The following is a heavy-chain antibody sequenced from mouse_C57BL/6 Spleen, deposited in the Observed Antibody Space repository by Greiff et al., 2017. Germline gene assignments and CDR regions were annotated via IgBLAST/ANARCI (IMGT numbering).Heavy chain of an antibody. CDR1: GYTFTEYT. Sequence: VMLVESGAELVKPGASVKLSCKASGYTFTEYTIHWVKQRSGQGLAWIGWFYPGSGSITYNEKFKDKATLTADKSSSTVYMELSRLTSEDSAVYCCERHGYYDYDGEYYFDCWGQGPTLTVAS. D-gene: IGHD2-4*01. V-gene: IGHV1-62-2*01. CDR3: ERHGYYDYDGEYYFDC. J-gene: IGHJ2*01. CDR2: FYPGSGSI.